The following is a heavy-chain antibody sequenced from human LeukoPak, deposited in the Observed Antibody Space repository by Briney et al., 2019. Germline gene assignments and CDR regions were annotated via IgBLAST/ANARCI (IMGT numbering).Heavy chain of an antibody. CDR3: AREGRYRYGYNEYHLYMDI. D-gene: IGHD5-18*01. CDR1: GGSISSYY. CDR2: IYHSGST. Sequence: RASETLSLTCTVSGGSISSYYWSWIRQPPGKGLEWIGSIYHSGSTYYNPSLRGRVTISVDTPKNQFSLKLSSVTAAETAVYYCAREGRYRYGYNEYHLYMDIWGKGTTVTVSS. J-gene: IGHJ6*03. V-gene: IGHV4-59*12.